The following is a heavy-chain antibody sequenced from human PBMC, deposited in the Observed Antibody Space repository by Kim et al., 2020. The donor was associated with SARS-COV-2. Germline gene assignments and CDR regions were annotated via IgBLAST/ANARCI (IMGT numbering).Heavy chain of an antibody. J-gene: IGHJ4*02. CDR3: AERGNTYGGWFDY. D-gene: IGHD3-10*01. CDR1: GAAISSSAYH. Sequence: SETLSLTCTVSGAAISSSAYHWGWIRQSPGEGLEWIGSFSYSVKTFYNPSLDSRATFIVNTTKNLFSLMLSSVTAADTAVYYCAERGNTYGGWFDYWGQG. V-gene: IGHV4-39*01. CDR2: FSYSVKT.